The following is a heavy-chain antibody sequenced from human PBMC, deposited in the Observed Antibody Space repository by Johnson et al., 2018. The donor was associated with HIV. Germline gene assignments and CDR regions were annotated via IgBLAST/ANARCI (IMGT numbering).Heavy chain of an antibody. J-gene: IGHJ3*02. Sequence: QVQLVESGGGVVQPGGSLRLSCAASRFTFSTYGIHWVRQAPGKGLEWVAFIRYDGSNKYYADSVKGRFTISRDNSKNTLYLQMNSLRAEDTAVYYCAKGGSAVAVAVDICGQGTMVTVSS. CDR1: RFTFSTYG. D-gene: IGHD6-19*01. V-gene: IGHV3-30*02. CDR2: IRYDGSNK. CDR3: AKGGSAVAVAVDI.